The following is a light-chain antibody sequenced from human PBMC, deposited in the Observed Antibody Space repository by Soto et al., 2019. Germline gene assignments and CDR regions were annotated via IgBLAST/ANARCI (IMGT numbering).Light chain of an antibody. CDR2: AAS. CDR1: QSISSY. V-gene: IGKV1-39*01. Sequence: DIQMTQSPSSLSASVGDRVTITCRASQSISSYLNWYQQKPGKAPKLLIYAASSLQSGVPSRFSGSGSGTDFTLTISSLQAEDFATYYCQQSYSIITFGQGTRLEIK. CDR3: QQSYSIIT. J-gene: IGKJ5*01.